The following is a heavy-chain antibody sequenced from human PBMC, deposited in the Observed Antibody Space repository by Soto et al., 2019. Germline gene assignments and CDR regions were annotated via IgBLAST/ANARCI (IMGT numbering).Heavy chain of an antibody. CDR3: TTGVVRGVNDITHYYYYGMDV. V-gene: IGHV3-15*07. CDR2: IKSKTDGGTT. D-gene: IGHD3-10*01. Sequence: GGSLRLSCAASGFTFSNAWTNWVRQAPGKGLERVGRIKSKTDGGTTDYAAPVKGRFTISRDDSKNTLYLQMNSLKTEDTAVYYCTTGVVRGVNDITHYYYYGMDVWGQGTTVTVSS. CDR1: GFTFSNAW. J-gene: IGHJ6*02.